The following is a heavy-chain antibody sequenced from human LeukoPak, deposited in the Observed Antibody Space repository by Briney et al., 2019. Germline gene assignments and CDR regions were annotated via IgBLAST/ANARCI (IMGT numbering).Heavy chain of an antibody. CDR3: ASSSSGYYYGPTDY. CDR2: ISSSGSTI. V-gene: IGHV3-11*01. Sequence: GGSLRLSCAASGFTFSDYYMSWIRQAPGKGLKWVSYISSSGSTIYYADSVKGRFTISSDNAKNSLYLQMNSLRAEDTAVYYCASSSSGYYYGPTDYWGQGTLVTVSS. D-gene: IGHD3-22*01. J-gene: IGHJ4*02. CDR1: GFTFSDYY.